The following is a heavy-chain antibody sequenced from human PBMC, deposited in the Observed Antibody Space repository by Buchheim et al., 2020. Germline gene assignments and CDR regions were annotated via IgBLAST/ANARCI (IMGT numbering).Heavy chain of an antibody. D-gene: IGHD3-3*01. V-gene: IGHV4-59*01. Sequence: QVQLQESGPGLVKPSETLSLTCTVSGGSISSYYWSWIRQPPGKGLEWIGYIYYSGSTNYNPSLKSRVTILVDTSKNQFSLKLSSVTAADTAVYYCARDNYDFWSGYYSAGNWFDPWGQGTL. CDR2: IYYSGST. CDR3: ARDNYDFWSGYYSAGNWFDP. CDR1: GGSISSYY. J-gene: IGHJ5*02.